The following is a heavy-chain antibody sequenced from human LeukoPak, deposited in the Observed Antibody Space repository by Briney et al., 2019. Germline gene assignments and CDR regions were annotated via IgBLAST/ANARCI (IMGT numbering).Heavy chain of an antibody. V-gene: IGHV1-18*01. CDR3: ARERFLEWLLFGGMDV. CDR2: ISAYNGNT. CDR1: GYTFTSYG. Sequence: GASVKVSCKASGYTFTSYGISWVRQAPGQGLEWMGWISAYNGNTNYAQKLQGRVTMTTDTSTSTAYMELRSLRSDDTAVYYCARERFLEWLLFGGMDVWGQGTTVTVSS. D-gene: IGHD3-3*01. J-gene: IGHJ6*02.